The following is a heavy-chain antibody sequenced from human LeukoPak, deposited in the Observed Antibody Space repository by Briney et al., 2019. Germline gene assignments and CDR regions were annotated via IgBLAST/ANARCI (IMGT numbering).Heavy chain of an antibody. J-gene: IGHJ4*02. CDR2: IGYDGSDK. V-gene: IGHV3-30*18. CDR1: GFIFSNYG. D-gene: IGHD6-13*01. CDR3: AKDERILAAAADY. Sequence: PGGSLRLSCSASGFIFSNYGMHWVRQAPGKGPEWVAVIGYDGSDKYYVDSVKGRFTISRDNSKNTLYLQMSSLRAEDTAVYYCAKDERILAAAADYWGQGTPVTVSS.